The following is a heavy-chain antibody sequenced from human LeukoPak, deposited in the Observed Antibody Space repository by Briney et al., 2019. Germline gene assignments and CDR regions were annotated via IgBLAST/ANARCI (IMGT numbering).Heavy chain of an antibody. CDR2: IWYDGSNK. CDR3: ARDSNVVVTAIADDAFDI. CDR1: GFTFRNYG. V-gene: IGHV3-33*01. J-gene: IGHJ3*02. Sequence: PGGSLRLSCAASGFTFRNYGMHWVRQAPGKGLEWVAIIWYDGSNKYYADSVKGRFTVSRDNSKNTLYLQMNSLRAEDTAVYYCARDSNVVVTAIADDAFDIWGQGTMVTVSS. D-gene: IGHD2-21*02.